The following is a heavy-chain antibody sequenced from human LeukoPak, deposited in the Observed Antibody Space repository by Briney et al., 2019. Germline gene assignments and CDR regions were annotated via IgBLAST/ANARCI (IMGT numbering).Heavy chain of an antibody. V-gene: IGHV1-69*13. CDR1: GGTSSSYA. Sequence: GASVKVSCKASGGTSSSYAISWVRQAPGQGLEWMGGIIPIFGTANYAQKFQGRVTITADESTSTAYMELSSLRSEDTAVYYCASSYYGSGSYYNNRRHIHWFDPWGQGTLVTVSS. CDR2: IIPIFGTA. J-gene: IGHJ5*02. CDR3: ASSYYGSGSYYNNRRHIHWFDP. D-gene: IGHD3-10*01.